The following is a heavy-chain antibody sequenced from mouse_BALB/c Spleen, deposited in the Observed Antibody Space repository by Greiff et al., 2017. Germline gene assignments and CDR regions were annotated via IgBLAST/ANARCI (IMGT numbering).Heavy chain of an antibody. V-gene: IGHV5-6-5*01. J-gene: IGHJ4*01. CDR3: ARGGYYGSSYYAMDY. CDR2: ISSGGST. D-gene: IGHD1-1*01. Sequence: EVKLVESGGGLVKPGGSLKLSCAASGFTFSSYAMSWVRQTPEKRLEWVASISSGGSTYYPDSVKGRFTISRDNARNILYLQMSSLRSEDTAMYYCARGGYYGSSYYAMDYWGQGTSVTVTS. CDR1: GFTFSSYA.